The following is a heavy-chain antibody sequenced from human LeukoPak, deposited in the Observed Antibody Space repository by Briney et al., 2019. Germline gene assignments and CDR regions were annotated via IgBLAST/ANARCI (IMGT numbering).Heavy chain of an antibody. CDR3: SKDPMVRGSTYDY. CDR2: ISGIGTT. CDR1: GFTFSKYS. V-gene: IGHV3-23*01. D-gene: IGHD3-10*01. J-gene: IGHJ4*02. Sequence: GESLRLSWVASGFTFSKYSMTCVRQAPGKGLEWVSSISGIGTTYYAESVKGRFTVSRDNSKTTLYLKVNSLKAENTPVYYVSKDPMVRGSTYDYWGQGTLVSVSS.